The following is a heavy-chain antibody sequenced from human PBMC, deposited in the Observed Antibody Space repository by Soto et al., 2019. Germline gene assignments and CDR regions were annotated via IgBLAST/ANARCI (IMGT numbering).Heavy chain of an antibody. CDR3: ARMATFGSLNWFDP. V-gene: IGHV1-8*01. CDR2: MNPGSGDT. Sequence: QVHLVQSGAEVREPGASVKVSCKASGYSFTNNDVSWVRQATGQGLEWMGWMNPGSGDTGYAQKFQGRVTMTRDTSTATAYMELTSLRSDDTATYYCARMATFGSLNWFDPWGQGTLVTVSS. D-gene: IGHD3-16*01. CDR1: GYSFTNND. J-gene: IGHJ5*02.